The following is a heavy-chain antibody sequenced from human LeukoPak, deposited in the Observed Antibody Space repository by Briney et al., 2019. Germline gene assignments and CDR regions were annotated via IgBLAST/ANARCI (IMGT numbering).Heavy chain of an antibody. CDR1: GYIFNNFG. J-gene: IGHJ4*02. D-gene: IGHD1-14*01. CDR3: TRDRVGGDLTGESLY. Sequence: ASVKVSCKTSGYIFNNFGITWVRQAPGQGLEWMGWISAFNGNTVYTQKVQGRLTPTTDTSTSTAFMELRNLKSDDTGIYYCTRDRVGGDLTGESLYWGQGTLVTVS. V-gene: IGHV1-18*01. CDR2: ISAFNGNT.